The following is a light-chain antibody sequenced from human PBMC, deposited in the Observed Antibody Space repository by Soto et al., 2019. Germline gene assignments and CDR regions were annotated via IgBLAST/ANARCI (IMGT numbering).Light chain of an antibody. Sequence: DIQLTQSPSFLSASVGDRVTITCRASQGISSYFAWYQQKPGKAPMLLIYAVSTLQSGVPSRFSGSASETEVTLTIGSLHPEDFATDFCLQLNSYRITFGGGTKVEI. V-gene: IGKV1-9*01. J-gene: IGKJ4*01. CDR2: AVS. CDR3: LQLNSYRIT. CDR1: QGISSY.